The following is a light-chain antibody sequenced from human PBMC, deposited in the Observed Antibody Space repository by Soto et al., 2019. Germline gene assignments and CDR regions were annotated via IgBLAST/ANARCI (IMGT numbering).Light chain of an antibody. Sequence: EVVMTQSPGTLSVSPGERATLSCRASQSVSNQLAWYQQKPGQAPRLLIYGASTRATGVPARFSGSGSGTEFTLTISSLQSEDFAIYYCHQYNNWPPWTFGQGTKVEIK. CDR2: GAS. V-gene: IGKV3-15*01. J-gene: IGKJ1*01. CDR1: QSVSNQ. CDR3: HQYNNWPPWT.